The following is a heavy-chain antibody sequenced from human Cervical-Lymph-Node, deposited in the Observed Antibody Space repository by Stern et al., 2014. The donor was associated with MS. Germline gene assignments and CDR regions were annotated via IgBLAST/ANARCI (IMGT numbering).Heavy chain of an antibody. Sequence: EVQLVESGAEVKKPGESLKISCKGSGYTFSNSWVGWVRQMPGRGLEGMGISYPGDSDTRYSPSCQGQITISADKSNSTAYLQWNSLKASDTAIFYCARGSAGAGAFFDYWGQGTLVTVSS. CDR1: GYTFSNSW. V-gene: IGHV5-51*01. D-gene: IGHD2-8*02. J-gene: IGHJ4*02. CDR2: SYPGDSDT. CDR3: ARGSAGAGAFFDY.